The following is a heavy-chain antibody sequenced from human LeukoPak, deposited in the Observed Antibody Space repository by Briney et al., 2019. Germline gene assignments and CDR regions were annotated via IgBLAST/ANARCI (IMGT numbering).Heavy chain of an antibody. CDR3: ARSYSSSWSRMGYCYGMDV. CDR2: IYYSGST. V-gene: IGHV4-59*01. Sequence: SETLSLTCTVSGGSISSYYWSWIRQPPGKGLEWIGYIYYSGSTNYNPSLKSRVTISVDTSKNQFSLKLSSVTAADTAVYYCARSYSSSWSRMGYCYGMDVWGQGTTVTVSS. CDR1: GGSISSYY. J-gene: IGHJ6*02. D-gene: IGHD6-13*01.